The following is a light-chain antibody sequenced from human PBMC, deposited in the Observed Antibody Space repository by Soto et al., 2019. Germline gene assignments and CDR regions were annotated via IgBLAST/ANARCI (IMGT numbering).Light chain of an antibody. CDR1: QSVSSSY. Sequence: EIVLTQSPGTLSLSPGERATLSCRASQSVSSSYLAWYQQKPGQAPRLLIYGASSRATGIPDRFSGSGAGIDFTLTISRLEPEDFAVYYCQQYGSSPWTFGQGTGVEIK. V-gene: IGKV3-20*01. CDR2: GAS. J-gene: IGKJ1*01. CDR3: QQYGSSPWT.